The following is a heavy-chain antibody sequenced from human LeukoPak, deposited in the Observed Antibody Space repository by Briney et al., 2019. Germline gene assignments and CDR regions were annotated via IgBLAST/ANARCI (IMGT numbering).Heavy chain of an antibody. V-gene: IGHV3-30*04. CDR2: ISYDGSNK. CDR1: GFTFSSYA. Sequence: PGGSLRLSCAASGFTFSSYAMHWVRQAPGKGLEWVAVISYDGSNKYYADSVKGRFTISRDNSKNTLYLQMNSLRAEDTAVYYCARSYRVWFGELFGHKHATGEPDYWGQGTLVTVSS. D-gene: IGHD3-10*01. J-gene: IGHJ4*02. CDR3: ARSYRVWFGELFGHKHATGEPDY.